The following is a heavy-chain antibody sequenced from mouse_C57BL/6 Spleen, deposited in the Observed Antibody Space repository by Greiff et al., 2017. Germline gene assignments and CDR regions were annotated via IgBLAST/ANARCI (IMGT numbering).Heavy chain of an antibody. V-gene: IGHV7-3*01. J-gene: IGHJ3*01. CDR3: ARYKGDSPFAY. Sequence: EVKLMESGGGLVQPGGSLSLSCAASGFTFTGYYMSWVRQPPGKALEWLGFIRNKANGYTTEYSASVKGRFTISRDTSQSILYLQMNALIAEDSATYYCARYKGDSPFAYWGQGTLVTVSA. CDR2: IRNKANGYTT. D-gene: IGHD3-2*01. CDR1: GFTFTGYY.